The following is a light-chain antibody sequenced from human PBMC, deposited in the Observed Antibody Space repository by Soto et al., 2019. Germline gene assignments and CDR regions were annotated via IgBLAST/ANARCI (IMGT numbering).Light chain of an antibody. J-gene: IGKJ1*01. CDR1: QSVSSN. V-gene: IGKV3-15*01. Sequence: EIVMTQSPATLSVSPGERATLSCRASQSVSSNLAWYQQKPGQAPRLLIYGASTRATGIPARFSGSGSGTEFTLTISRLQSGDFAVYYCQQYNNWPPRTFGQGTKVEIK. CDR2: GAS. CDR3: QQYNNWPPRT.